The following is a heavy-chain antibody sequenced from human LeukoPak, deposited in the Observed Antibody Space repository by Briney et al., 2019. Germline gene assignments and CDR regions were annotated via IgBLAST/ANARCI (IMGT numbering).Heavy chain of an antibody. J-gene: IGHJ3*02. V-gene: IGHV3-74*01. Sequence: GGSLRLSCEASGFTFSSYWMFWVPQAPGKGLVWVSLINIDGSFRTYADSVKGRFSISRDNTKNTLYLQMNSLRAEDTAVYYCARGNSGASDIWGPGTMVTVSS. CDR1: GFTFSSYW. CDR3: ARGNSGASDI. D-gene: IGHD4-23*01. CDR2: INIDGSFR.